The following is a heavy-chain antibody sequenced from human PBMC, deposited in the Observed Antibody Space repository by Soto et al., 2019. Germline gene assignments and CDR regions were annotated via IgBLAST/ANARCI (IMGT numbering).Heavy chain of an antibody. V-gene: IGHV4-31*03. D-gene: IGHD2-2*01. CDR1: GGSIGSGGYW. J-gene: IGHJ4*02. Sequence: QVQLQESGPGLMQPSQTLSLTCTVSGGSIGSGGYWWSWIRQHPGRGLEWIGFVSYTGNTQYNPSLKSRVNISVDTSTTQFSLKLSSVTAADTAVYYCARGTLVWGQGTLVTVSS. CDR3: ARGTLV. CDR2: VSYTGNT.